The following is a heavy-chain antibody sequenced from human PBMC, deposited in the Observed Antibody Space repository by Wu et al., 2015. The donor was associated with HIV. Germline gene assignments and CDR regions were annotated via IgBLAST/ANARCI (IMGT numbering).Heavy chain of an antibody. CDR3: ARGRTDYGGNSLIDS. Sequence: QLVQSGAEVKKPGASVKVSYKASGYTFSSYYMNWVRQVPGQGLEWMGWISAYSGNTKYEQEFQGRVTMTVDTSTSTAYMDLNNLRSDDTAVYYCARGRTDYGGNSLIDSWGQGTLVTVSS. D-gene: IGHD4-23*01. V-gene: IGHV1-18*01. CDR2: ISAYSGNT. CDR1: GYTFSSYY. J-gene: IGHJ4*02.